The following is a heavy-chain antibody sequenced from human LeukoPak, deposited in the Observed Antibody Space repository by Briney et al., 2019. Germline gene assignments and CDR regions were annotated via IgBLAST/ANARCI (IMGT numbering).Heavy chain of an antibody. Sequence: GGSLRLSCAASGFTLSTYTMNWVRQAPGKGLQWFSYLSSSSSTIYYADSVKGRFTISRDNAKNSLYMQMKSLRDEDTPLCYSAREYSSSYGRAYDIWGQGTMVNVSS. J-gene: IGHJ3*02. D-gene: IGHD6-6*01. CDR2: LSSSSSTI. CDR3: AREYSSSYGRAYDI. V-gene: IGHV3-48*02. CDR1: GFTLSTYT.